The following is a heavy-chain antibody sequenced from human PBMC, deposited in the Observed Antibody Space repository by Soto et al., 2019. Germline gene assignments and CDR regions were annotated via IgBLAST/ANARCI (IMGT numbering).Heavy chain of an antibody. J-gene: IGHJ4*02. V-gene: IGHV1-3*01. Sequence: GASVKVSCKASGYTFTSYAMHWVRQAPGQRLEWMGWINAGNGNTKYSQKFQGRVTITRDTSASTAYMELSSLRSEDTAVYYCARVDDYVWGSYQLDYWGQGTLVTVSS. CDR3: ARVDDYVWGSYQLDY. CDR2: INAGNGNT. CDR1: GYTFTSYA. D-gene: IGHD3-16*02.